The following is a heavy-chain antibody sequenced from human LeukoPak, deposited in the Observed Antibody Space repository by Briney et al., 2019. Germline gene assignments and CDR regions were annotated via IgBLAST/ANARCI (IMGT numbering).Heavy chain of an antibody. CDR1: GGSFSGYY. CDR2: INHSGST. Sequence: PSETLSLTCAVYGGSFSGYYWSWIRQPPGKGREWIGEINHSGSTSYNPSLKSRVPISVDTSKNQFSLKLSSVPAADTAVYYCARYSAAAASYFDYWGQGTLVTVSS. J-gene: IGHJ4*02. V-gene: IGHV4-34*01. CDR3: ARYSAAAASYFDY. D-gene: IGHD6-13*01.